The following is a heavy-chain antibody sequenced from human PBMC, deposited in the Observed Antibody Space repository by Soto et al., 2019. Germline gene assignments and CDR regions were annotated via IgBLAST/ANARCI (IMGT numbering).Heavy chain of an antibody. Sequence: PGGSLRLSCAASGFSFSKYAMTWVRQSPGKGLEWVSSISGTGSHTYYGDSVKGRFTISRDNSQNTLYLQMNSLRGEDTAVYYCAKDGIAVTGPGTNSFDIWRQGTMVTVSS. CDR3: AKDGIAVTGPGTNSFDI. J-gene: IGHJ3*02. CDR1: GFSFSKYA. D-gene: IGHD6-19*01. CDR2: ISGTGSHT. V-gene: IGHV3-23*01.